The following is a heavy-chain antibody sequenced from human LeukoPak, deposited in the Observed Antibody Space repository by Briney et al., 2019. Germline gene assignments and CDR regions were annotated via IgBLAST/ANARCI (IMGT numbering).Heavy chain of an antibody. J-gene: IGHJ5*02. CDR1: RYIFTNYW. CDR3: ARHIPYSSSSSWFDP. Sequence: GESLKISCKGSRYIFTNYWIGWVRQMPGKGLEWMGIIYPDDSDTRYSPSFQGQVIISADKSISTAYLQWSSLKASDTAIYYCARHIPYSSSSSWFDPWGQGTLVTVSS. CDR2: IYPDDSDT. D-gene: IGHD6-6*01. V-gene: IGHV5-51*01.